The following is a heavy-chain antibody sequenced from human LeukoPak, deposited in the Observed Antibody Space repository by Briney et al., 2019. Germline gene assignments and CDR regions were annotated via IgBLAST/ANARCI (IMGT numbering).Heavy chain of an antibody. J-gene: IGHJ6*02. Sequence: AGGSLRLSCAASGFTFSSYSMNWVRQAPGKGLEWVSYISSSSSTIYYADSVKGRFTISRDNAKNSLYLQMNSLRAEDTAVYYCARDIVVVVAVHVGMDVWGQGTTVTVSS. CDR3: ARDIVVVVAVHVGMDV. D-gene: IGHD2-15*01. V-gene: IGHV3-48*04. CDR2: ISSSSSTI. CDR1: GFTFSSYS.